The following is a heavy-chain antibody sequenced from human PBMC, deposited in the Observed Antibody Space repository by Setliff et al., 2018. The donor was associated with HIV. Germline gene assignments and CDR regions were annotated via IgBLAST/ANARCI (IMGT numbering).Heavy chain of an antibody. CDR2: ISYDGINK. D-gene: IGHD3-10*01. Sequence: PGGSLRLSCSASGFTFSSYAMHWVRQAPGKGLEWVAVISYDGINKYYADSVKGRFTISRDNSKNTLYLQMNSLRAEDTAVYYCARDLAMNYYGSGGYFDYWGQGTLVTVSS. CDR1: GFTFSSYA. CDR3: ARDLAMNYYGSGGYFDY. J-gene: IGHJ4*02. V-gene: IGHV3-30*04.